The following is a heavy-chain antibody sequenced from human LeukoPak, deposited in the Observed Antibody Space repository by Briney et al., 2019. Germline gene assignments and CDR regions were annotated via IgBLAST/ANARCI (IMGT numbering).Heavy chain of an antibody. D-gene: IGHD6-19*01. Sequence: PGGSLRLSCEASGFMFSSYDMSWVRQAPGKGLEWVAGIGSSGGNIKYADSVKGRFAISRDNSRNILYLQMDNLRAEDTAVYHCAKEDSSGTRFEYWGRGSLVAVSS. CDR3: AKEDSSGTRFEY. CDR1: GFMFSSYD. J-gene: IGHJ4*02. CDR2: IGSSGGNI. V-gene: IGHV3-23*01.